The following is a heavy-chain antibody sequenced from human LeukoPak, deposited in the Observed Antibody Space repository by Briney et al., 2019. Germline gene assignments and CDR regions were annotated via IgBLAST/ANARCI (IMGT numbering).Heavy chain of an antibody. J-gene: IGHJ4*02. V-gene: IGHV1-2*02. CDR1: GYSFSGYY. CDR3: ARGEAVTAVGIDY. D-gene: IGHD2-21*02. Sequence: ASVKASCKASGYSFSGYYIHWVRQAPGQGLEWMGWISLNSSNTNYEQKFQGRVTMTRDTSISTVYMELGRLRSDDTAVYFCARGEAVTAVGIDYWGQGTLVTVSS. CDR2: ISLNSSNT.